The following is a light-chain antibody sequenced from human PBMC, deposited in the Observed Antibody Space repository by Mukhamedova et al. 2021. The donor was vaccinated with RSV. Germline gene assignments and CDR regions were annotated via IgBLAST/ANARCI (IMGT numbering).Light chain of an antibody. CDR2: EGN. Sequence: GISRDVGNYQHVSWYQVHPCKAPQLILYEGNKRPSGVSNRFSGSKSGHTASLTISGLQAEDESDYYCCSYVGGSTYLLIGGGTKL. J-gene: IGLJ2*01. CDR1: SRDVGNYQH. V-gene: IGLV2-23*01. CDR3: CSYVGGSTYLL.